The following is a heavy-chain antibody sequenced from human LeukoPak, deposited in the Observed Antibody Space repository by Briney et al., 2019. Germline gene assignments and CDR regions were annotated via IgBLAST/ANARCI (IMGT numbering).Heavy chain of an antibody. J-gene: IGHJ4*02. V-gene: IGHV3-30*02. CDR1: GFTFSSYG. CDR2: IRYDGSNK. Sequence: GGSLRLSCAASGFTFSSYGMHWVRQAPGKGLEWVAFIRYDGSNKYYADSVKGRFTISRDNSKNTLYLQMNSLRAEDTAVYYCAKDHTGTTGLYLDYWGQGTLVTVSS. D-gene: IGHD1-7*01. CDR3: AKDHTGTTGLYLDY.